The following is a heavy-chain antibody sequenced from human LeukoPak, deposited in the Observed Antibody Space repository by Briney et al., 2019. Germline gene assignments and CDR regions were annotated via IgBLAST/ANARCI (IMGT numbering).Heavy chain of an antibody. CDR1: GFTFSSYG. V-gene: IGHV3-48*03. CDR2: IWSSGSTM. J-gene: IGHJ3*02. CDR3: ARDTLLDI. Sequence: GGSLRLSCAASGFTFSSYGMNWVRRAPGEGLEWVSYIWSSGSTMYYADSVKGRFAISRDNAKNSLYLQMNSLRAEDTAVYYCARDTLLDIWGQGTMVTVSS.